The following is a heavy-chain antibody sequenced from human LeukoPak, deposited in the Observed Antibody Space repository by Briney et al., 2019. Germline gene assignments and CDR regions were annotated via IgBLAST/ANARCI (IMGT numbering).Heavy chain of an antibody. D-gene: IGHD6-19*01. CDR2: IYPGDSDT. CDR1: GYSFATYW. J-gene: IGHJ4*02. Sequence: GESLKISCKGSGYSFATYWIAWVRQMPGKGLEWMGIIYPGDSDTRYSPSFQGHVTISADKFISTAYLQWRSLKASDTAMYYCVRGTAVAGLDYFDSWGQGTLVTVSS. CDR3: VRGTAVAGLDYFDS. V-gene: IGHV5-51*01.